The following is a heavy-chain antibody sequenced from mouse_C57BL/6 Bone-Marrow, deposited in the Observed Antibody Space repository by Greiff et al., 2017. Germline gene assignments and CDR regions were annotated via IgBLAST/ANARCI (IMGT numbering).Heavy chain of an antibody. CDR3: ASRGSRYFDY. J-gene: IGHJ2*01. CDR1: GYTFTDYY. CDR2: INPNNGGT. Sequence: VQLQQSGPELVKPGASVKISCKASGYTFTDYYMNWVKQSHGKSLEWIGDINPNNGGTSYNQKFKGKATLTVDKSSSTAYMELRSLTSEDSAVYYCASRGSRYFDYWGQGTTLTVSS. V-gene: IGHV1-26*01. D-gene: IGHD1-1*01.